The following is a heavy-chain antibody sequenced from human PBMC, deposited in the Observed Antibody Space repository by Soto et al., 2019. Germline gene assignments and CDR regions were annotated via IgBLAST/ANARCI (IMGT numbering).Heavy chain of an antibody. J-gene: IGHJ4*02. V-gene: IGHV3-30*18. D-gene: IGHD1-26*01. CDR3: AKFPSDSGSYLGAGY. CDR2: ISYDGSNK. Sequence: GGSLRLSCAASGFTFSSYGMHWVRQAPGKGLEWVAVISYDGSNKYYADSVKGRFTISRDNSKNTLYLQMNSLRAEDTAVYYCAKFPSDSGSYLGAGYWGQGTLVTVSS. CDR1: GFTFSSYG.